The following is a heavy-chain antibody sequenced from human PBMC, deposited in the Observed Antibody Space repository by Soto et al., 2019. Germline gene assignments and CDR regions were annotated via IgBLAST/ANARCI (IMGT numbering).Heavy chain of an antibody. CDR3: AREVGLRKRVDYYYGMGV. Sequence: TVSGGSISSYYWSWIRQPPGKGLEWIGYIYYSGSTNYNPSLKSRVTISVDTSKNQFSLKLSSVTAADTAVYYCAREVGLRKRVDYYYGMGVWGQGTTVTVSS. CDR1: GGSISSYY. CDR2: IYYSGST. D-gene: IGHD3-10*01. V-gene: IGHV4-59*01. J-gene: IGHJ6*02.